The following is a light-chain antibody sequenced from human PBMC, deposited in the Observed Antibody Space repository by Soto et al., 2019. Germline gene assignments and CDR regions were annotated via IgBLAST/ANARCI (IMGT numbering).Light chain of an antibody. V-gene: IGKV1-39*01. J-gene: IGKJ1*01. CDR1: QTISNY. CDR3: QQTYKTPLM. CDR2: LVS. Sequence: DIQMTQSPSSLSASVGDKVTITCRASQTISNYLSWYHQKPGKAPKLLIYLVSSLSSGVPSRFSGSGSGTDFTLTISSLQPEDFATYYCQQTYKTPLMFGQGTQVEIK.